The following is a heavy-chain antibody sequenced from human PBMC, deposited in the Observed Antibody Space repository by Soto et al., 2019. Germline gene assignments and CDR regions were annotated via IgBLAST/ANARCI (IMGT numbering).Heavy chain of an antibody. CDR3: AKDSSRQGLGHGTCDS. CDR1: GFTFSIYA. Sequence: EVQLLESGGGLVQPGGSLRLSCAASGFTFSIYAMSWVRQAPGTGLEWVSSISGSGASTYYADSVKGRFTNSRDNSKNTRYLHMSGLRVEGTAGYYCAKDSSRQGLGHGTCDSWGQGTLVTVSS. D-gene: IGHD3-16*01. V-gene: IGHV3-23*01. J-gene: IGHJ5*01. CDR2: ISGSGAST.